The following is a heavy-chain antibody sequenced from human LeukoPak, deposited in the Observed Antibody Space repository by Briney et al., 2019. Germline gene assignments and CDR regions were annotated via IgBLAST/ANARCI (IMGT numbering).Heavy chain of an antibody. CDR2: INTDGSDT. CDR3: AKERQYFDWLSYGLDV. J-gene: IGHJ6*02. D-gene: IGHD3-9*01. V-gene: IGHV3-74*03. CDR1: GFTFSRSW. Sequence: GGSLRLSCAASGFTFSRSWMHWVRQAPGKGLVWVSRINTDGSDTMYADSVKGRFTISRDNAKKSLYLQMNSLRPEDTAFYFCAKERQYFDWLSYGLDVWGQGTTVIVSS.